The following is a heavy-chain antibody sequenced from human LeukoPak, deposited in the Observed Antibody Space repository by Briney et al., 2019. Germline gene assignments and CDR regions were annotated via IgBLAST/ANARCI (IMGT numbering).Heavy chain of an antibody. V-gene: IGHV5-51*01. CDR3: ARTIVVVTASPQYYFDY. J-gene: IGHJ4*02. CDR1: GYSFTGYW. CDR2: IYPGDSDT. D-gene: IGHD2-21*02. Sequence: GESLKISCKGSGYSFTGYWIGWVRQMPGKGLEWMGIIYPGDSDTRYSPSFQGQVTISADKSISTAYLQWSSLKASDTAMYYCARTIVVVTASPQYYFDYWGQGTLVTVSS.